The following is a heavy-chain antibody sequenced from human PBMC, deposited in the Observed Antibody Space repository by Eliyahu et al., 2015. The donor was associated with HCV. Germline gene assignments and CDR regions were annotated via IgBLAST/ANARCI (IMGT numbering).Heavy chain of an antibody. CDR3: ARGRPLNSGFDY. Sequence: QVQLQQWGAGLLKPSETLSLTCAVYGGSFSGYYWSWIRQPPGKGLEWIGEINHSGSTNYNPSLKSRVTISVDTSKNQFSLKLSSVTAADTAVYYCARGRPLNSGFDYWGQGTLVTVSS. CDR2: INHSGST. V-gene: IGHV4-34*01. D-gene: IGHD2-15*01. J-gene: IGHJ4*02. CDR1: GGSFSGYY.